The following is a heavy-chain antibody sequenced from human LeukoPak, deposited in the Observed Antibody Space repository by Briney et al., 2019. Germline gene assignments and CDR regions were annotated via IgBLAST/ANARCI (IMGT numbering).Heavy chain of an antibody. J-gene: IGHJ4*02. V-gene: IGHV3-23*01. Sequence: PGASLRLSCAASGFTFSSYAMSWVRQAPGKGLEWVSAISGSGGSTYYADSVKGRFTISRDNSKNTLYLQMNSLRAEDTAVYYCAKDWGDLSFYFDYWGQETLVTVSS. CDR2: ISGSGGST. CDR3: AKDWGDLSFYFDY. D-gene: IGHD3-16*01. CDR1: GFTFSSYA.